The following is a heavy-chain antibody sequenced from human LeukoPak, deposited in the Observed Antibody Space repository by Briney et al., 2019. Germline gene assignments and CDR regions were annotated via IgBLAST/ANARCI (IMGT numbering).Heavy chain of an antibody. J-gene: IGHJ4*02. CDR2: INAKSGGT. CDR1: GHTFADYF. CDR3: ARDVSSTSNWEFDY. Sequence: ASVKVSCKTSGHTFADYFIHWGRQAPGQGLEWMGRINAKSGGTEYEQKFQGRVTMTRDTSISTAYVEVNWLISDDTAIYYCARDVSSTSNWEFDYWGQGPLVTVSS. D-gene: IGHD1-26*01. V-gene: IGHV1-2*06.